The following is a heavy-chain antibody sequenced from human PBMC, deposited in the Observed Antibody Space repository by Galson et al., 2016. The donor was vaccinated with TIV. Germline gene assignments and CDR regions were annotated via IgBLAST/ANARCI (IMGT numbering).Heavy chain of an antibody. CDR3: AMTREWEYYYVSSGYLACFDL. CDR2: ISSSGANT. J-gene: IGHJ5*02. Sequence: SLRLSCAVSGFTFRSYAMSWVRRAPGNGLEWVSGISSSGANTYYADSVQGRFTISRDNSKNTLYLQMDSLGAEDTAEYYCAMTREWEYYYVSSGYLACFDLWGQGTLVTGAS. V-gene: IGHV3-23*01. D-gene: IGHD3-22*01. CDR1: GFTFRSYA.